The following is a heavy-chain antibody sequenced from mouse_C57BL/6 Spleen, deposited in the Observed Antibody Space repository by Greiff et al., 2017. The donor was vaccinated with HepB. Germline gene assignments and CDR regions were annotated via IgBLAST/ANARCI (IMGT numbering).Heavy chain of an antibody. D-gene: IGHD2-3*01. Sequence: VQLQQSGPELVKPGASVKISCKASGYSFTGYYMNWVKQSPEKSLEWIGAINPSTGGTTYNQKFKAKATLTVDKSSSTAYMQLKSLTSEDSAVYYCARWDDGYYQDAMDDWGQGTSVTVSS. J-gene: IGHJ4*01. CDR3: ARWDDGYYQDAMDD. CDR2: INPSTGGT. V-gene: IGHV1-42*01. CDR1: GYSFTGYY.